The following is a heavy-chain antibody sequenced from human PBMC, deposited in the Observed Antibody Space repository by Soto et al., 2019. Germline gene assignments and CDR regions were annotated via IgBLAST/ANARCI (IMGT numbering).Heavy chain of an antibody. CDR3: ASRPRGYTYGFRY. CDR2: IYPSDSST. V-gene: IGHV5-10-1*01. Sequence: PGKGLEWVASIYPSDSSTNYSPSFQGHVTISLDKSISTAYLQWSSLKASDTAMYYCASRPRGYTYGFRYWGQGTLVTVSS. D-gene: IGHD5-18*01. J-gene: IGHJ4*02.